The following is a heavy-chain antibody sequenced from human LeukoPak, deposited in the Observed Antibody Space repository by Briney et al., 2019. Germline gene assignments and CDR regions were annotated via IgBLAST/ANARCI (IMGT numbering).Heavy chain of an antibody. CDR1: GYSISSGYY. Sequence: PSETLSLTCAVSGYSISSGYYWSWIRQPPGKGLGWIGSIYHSGSTYYNPSLKSRVTISADTSKNQFSLKLSSVTAADTAVYYCARRRAVAGTWEVGYFDYWGQGTLVTVSS. J-gene: IGHJ4*02. CDR2: IYHSGST. V-gene: IGHV4-38-2*01. D-gene: IGHD6-19*01. CDR3: ARRRAVAGTWEVGYFDY.